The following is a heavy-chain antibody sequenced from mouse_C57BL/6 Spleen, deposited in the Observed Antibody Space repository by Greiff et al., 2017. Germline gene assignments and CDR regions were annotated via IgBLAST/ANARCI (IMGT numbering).Heavy chain of an antibody. Sequence: QVKLQQSGPELVKPGASVKISCKASGYAFSSSWMNWVKPRPGKGLGWIGRNYPGDGDTTNNGKFKGKATLTADKSSSTAYMQLSSRTSEDSAVYFGARGELGRYAMDYWGQGTSVTVSS. CDR1: GYAFSSSW. D-gene: IGHD4-1*01. CDR2: NYPGDGDT. V-gene: IGHV1-82*01. CDR3: ARGELGRYAMDY. J-gene: IGHJ4*01.